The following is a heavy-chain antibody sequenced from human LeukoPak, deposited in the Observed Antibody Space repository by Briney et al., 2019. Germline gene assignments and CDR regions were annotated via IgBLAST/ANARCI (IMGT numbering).Heavy chain of an antibody. CDR1: GGSISSGDYY. D-gene: IGHD6-13*01. CDR3: ARITAVGTAFDY. Sequence: PSETLSLTCTVSGGSISSGDYYWSWIRQPPGKGLEWIGYIYYSGSTYHNPSLKSRGTISVDTSKNQFSLKLSSVTAADTAVYYCARITAVGTAFDYWGQGTLVTVSS. V-gene: IGHV4-30-4*08. CDR2: IYYSGST. J-gene: IGHJ4*02.